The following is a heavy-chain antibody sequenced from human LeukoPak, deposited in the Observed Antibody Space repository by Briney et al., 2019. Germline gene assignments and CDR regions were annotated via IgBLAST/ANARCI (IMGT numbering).Heavy chain of an antibody. Sequence: PGGSLRLSCAASGFTFSSYTMSWVRQAPGKGLEWVSGVSGSGGNIHYADSVKGRFTISRDNSKNTLYLQMNSLRAEDTAVYYCAASLPNIVVEPATKGPFGYWGQGALVTVSS. V-gene: IGHV3-23*01. J-gene: IGHJ4*02. CDR1: GFTFSSYT. D-gene: IGHD2-2*01. CDR2: VSGSGGNI. CDR3: AASLPNIVVEPATKGPFGY.